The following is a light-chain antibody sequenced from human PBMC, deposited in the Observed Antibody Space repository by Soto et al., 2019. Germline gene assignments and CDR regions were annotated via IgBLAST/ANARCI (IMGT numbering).Light chain of an antibody. J-gene: IGLJ3*02. CDR2: DVS. Sequence: QSALTQPASVSGSPGQSITISCTGTSSDVGSYNYVSWYQPHPANAPKLMIYDVSNRPSGVSLRFSSANSGNTASLTISGLQAEDEADYYCYSYTKSSTLVFGGGTKLTVL. CDR3: YSYTKSSTLV. V-gene: IGLV2-14*03. CDR1: SSDVGSYNY.